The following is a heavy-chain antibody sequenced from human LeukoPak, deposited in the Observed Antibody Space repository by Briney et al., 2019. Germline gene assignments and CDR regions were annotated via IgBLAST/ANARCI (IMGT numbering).Heavy chain of an antibody. CDR2: ISSSSSYI. J-gene: IGHJ4*02. CDR3: ARDLFLSSSWQRGDY. Sequence: GGSLRLSCAASGFTFSSYSKNWVRQAPGKGLEWVSSISSSSSYIYYADSVKGRFTISRDNAKNSLYLQMNSLRAEDTAVYYCARDLFLSSSWQRGDYWGQGTLVTVSS. CDR1: GFTFSSYS. V-gene: IGHV3-21*01. D-gene: IGHD6-13*01.